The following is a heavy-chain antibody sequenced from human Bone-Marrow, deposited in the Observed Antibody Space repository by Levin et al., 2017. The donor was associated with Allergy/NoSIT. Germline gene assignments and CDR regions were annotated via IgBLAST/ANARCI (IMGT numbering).Heavy chain of an antibody. J-gene: IGHJ4*02. D-gene: IGHD3-3*01. CDR3: ARGGDSWNTYYGG. Sequence: GGSLRLSCEASGFTFTNFDMNWVRQAPGRGLEWVSHITSRGSTRYYADSVKGRFTISRDNAQNSVYLQMNSLRVEDTSVYYCARGGDSWNTYYGGWGQGTLVTVSS. CDR1: GFTFTNFD. CDR2: ITSRGSTR. V-gene: IGHV3-48*03.